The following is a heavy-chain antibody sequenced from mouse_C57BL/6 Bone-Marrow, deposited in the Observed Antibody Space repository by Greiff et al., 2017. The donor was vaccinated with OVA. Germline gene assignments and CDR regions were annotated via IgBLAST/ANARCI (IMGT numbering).Heavy chain of an antibody. Sequence: QVQLQQSGPGLVQPSQSLSITCTVSGFSLTSYGVHWVRQSPGKGLEWLGVIWRGGSTDYNAAFMSRLSITKDNSKSQVFFKMNSLQADDTAIYYCAKNEGYYGSSLDYWGQGTTLTVSS. J-gene: IGHJ2*01. CDR2: IWRGGST. CDR3: AKNEGYYGSSLDY. CDR1: GFSLTSYG. V-gene: IGHV2-5*01. D-gene: IGHD1-1*01.